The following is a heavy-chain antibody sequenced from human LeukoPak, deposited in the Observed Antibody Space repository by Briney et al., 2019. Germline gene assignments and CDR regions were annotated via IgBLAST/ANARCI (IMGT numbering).Heavy chain of an antibody. V-gene: IGHV3-74*01. CDR1: GFTVSSNY. Sequence: GGSLRLSCAASGFTVSSNYMSWVRQAPGKGLVWVSRINSDGSSTTYADSVKGRFTISRDNAKNTLYLQMNSLRAEDTAVYYCARGHNYGDLDYWGQGTLVTVSS. CDR3: ARGHNYGDLDY. J-gene: IGHJ4*02. D-gene: IGHD4-17*01. CDR2: INSDGSST.